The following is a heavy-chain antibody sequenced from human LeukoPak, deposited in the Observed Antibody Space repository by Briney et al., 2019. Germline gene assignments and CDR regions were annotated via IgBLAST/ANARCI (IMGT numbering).Heavy chain of an antibody. Sequence: PSETLSLTCAVYGGSSSGYYWSWIRQPAGKGLEWIGHIYTSGSTNYNPSLKSRVTMSVDTSKNQFSLKLSSVTAADTAVYYCARDRWVSGPLMDVWGKGTTVTVSS. D-gene: IGHD5-12*01. CDR3: ARDRWVSGPLMDV. CDR1: GGSSSGYY. CDR2: IYTSGST. J-gene: IGHJ6*03. V-gene: IGHV4-4*07.